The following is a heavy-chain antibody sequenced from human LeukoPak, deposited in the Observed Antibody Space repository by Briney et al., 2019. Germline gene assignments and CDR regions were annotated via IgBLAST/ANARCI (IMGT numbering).Heavy chain of an antibody. J-gene: IGHJ6*02. D-gene: IGHD3-22*01. CDR3: ARDKSRGYDSSGYYYFPHYYYGMDV. Sequence: PSETLSLTCTVSGGSISSGGSYWSWIRQHPGTGLEWLGYIYYSGSTYYNPSLKSRVTISVDTSKNQFSLKLSSVTAADTAVYYCARDKSRGYDSSGYYYFPHYYYGMDVWGQGTTVTVSS. V-gene: IGHV4-31*03. CDR2: IYYSGST. CDR1: GGSISSGGSY.